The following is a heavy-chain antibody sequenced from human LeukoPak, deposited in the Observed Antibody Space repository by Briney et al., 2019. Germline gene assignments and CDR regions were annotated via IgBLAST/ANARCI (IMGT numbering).Heavy chain of an antibody. CDR1: GGSFSGYY. CDR2: INHSGTT. D-gene: IGHD6-6*01. CDR3: ARSIAARRGYYYYYMDV. Sequence: SETLSLTCAVYGGSFSGYYWSWIRQPPGKGLEWIGEINHSGTTNYNPSLKSRVTISVDTSKPQFSLKLSSVTAADTAVYYCARSIAARRGYYYYYMDVWGKGTTVTVSS. J-gene: IGHJ6*03. V-gene: IGHV4-34*01.